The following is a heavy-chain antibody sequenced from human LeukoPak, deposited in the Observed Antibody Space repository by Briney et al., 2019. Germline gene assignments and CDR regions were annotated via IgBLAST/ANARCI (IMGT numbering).Heavy chain of an antibody. CDR3: AKHSTGVEC. Sequence: GGSLRLSCTASGFTFSNFWMGWVRQAPGKGLEWVSAISGSGGSTYYADSVKGRFTISRDNSKNTLYLQMNSLRAEDTAVYYCAKHSTGVECWGRGTLVTVSS. CDR1: GFTFSNFW. D-gene: IGHD3-10*01. V-gene: IGHV3-23*01. CDR2: ISGSGGST. J-gene: IGHJ2*01.